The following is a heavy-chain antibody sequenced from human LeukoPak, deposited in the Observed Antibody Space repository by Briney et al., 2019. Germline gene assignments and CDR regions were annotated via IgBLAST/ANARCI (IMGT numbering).Heavy chain of an antibody. D-gene: IGHD3-3*01. CDR3: ARLREIPVFGVVTKSTSYFDY. CDR1: GLTFSGYP. V-gene: IGHV3-48*01. Sequence: GGSLRLSCAAPGLTFSGYPMNWVRQAPGKRLEWVASISGGGNTVDYGDSVKGRFTISRDRAKSSLYLQLNSLRAEDTAVYYCARLREIPVFGVVTKSTSYFDYWGQGTLVTVSS. J-gene: IGHJ4*02. CDR2: ISGGGNTV.